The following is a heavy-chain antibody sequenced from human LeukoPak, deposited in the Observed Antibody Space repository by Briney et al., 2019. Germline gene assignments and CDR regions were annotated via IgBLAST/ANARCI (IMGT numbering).Heavy chain of an antibody. CDR1: GFTFSSYW. Sequence: HPRGSLRLSCAASGFTFSSYWMHWVRQAPGKGLVWVSRINSDGSSTSYADSVKGRFTISRDNAKNTLYLQMNSLRAEDTAVYYCARGRIEKQYSSRCFDYWGQGTLVTVSS. D-gene: IGHD6-6*01. V-gene: IGHV3-74*01. CDR3: ARGRIEKQYSSRCFDY. CDR2: INSDGSST. J-gene: IGHJ4*02.